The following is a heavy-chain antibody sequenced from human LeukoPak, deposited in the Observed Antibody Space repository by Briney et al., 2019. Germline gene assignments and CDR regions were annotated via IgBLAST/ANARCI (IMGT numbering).Heavy chain of an antibody. Sequence: ASVKVSCKASGYTFTSYYMHWVRQAPGQGLEWMGIINPSGGSTSYAQKFQGRVTMTRDMSTSTAYMELSSLRSEDTAVYYCARPYYYDSRGYYMDVWGKGTTVTVSS. V-gene: IGHV1-46*01. CDR3: ARPYYYDSRGYYMDV. J-gene: IGHJ6*03. CDR1: GYTFTSYY. D-gene: IGHD3-22*01. CDR2: INPSGGST.